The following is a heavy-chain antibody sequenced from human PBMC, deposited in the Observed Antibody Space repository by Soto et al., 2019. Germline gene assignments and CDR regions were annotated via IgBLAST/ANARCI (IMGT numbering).Heavy chain of an antibody. Sequence: SETLSLTCTFSGCSISSGDYYWSWIRQPPGKGLEWIGYIYYSGSTYYNPSLKSRVTISVDTSKNQFSLKLSSVTAADTAVYYCARAFDRYGDYGSDWFDPWGQGTLVTVSS. CDR3: ARAFDRYGDYGSDWFDP. CDR2: IYYSGST. V-gene: IGHV4-30-4*01. CDR1: GCSISSGDYY. D-gene: IGHD4-17*01. J-gene: IGHJ5*02.